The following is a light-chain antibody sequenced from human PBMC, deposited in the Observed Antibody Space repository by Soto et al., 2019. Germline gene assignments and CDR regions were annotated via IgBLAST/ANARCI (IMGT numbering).Light chain of an antibody. CDR3: QQYGSSPRT. CDR1: QSGSSSY. Sequence: EIVLTQSPGTPSLSPGERATLSCRASQSGSSSYLAWYQQKPGQAPRLLIYGASSRATGIPDRFSGSGSGTDFTLTISRLEPEDYAVYYCQQYGSSPRTFRQGTKV. CDR2: GAS. J-gene: IGKJ1*01. V-gene: IGKV3-20*01.